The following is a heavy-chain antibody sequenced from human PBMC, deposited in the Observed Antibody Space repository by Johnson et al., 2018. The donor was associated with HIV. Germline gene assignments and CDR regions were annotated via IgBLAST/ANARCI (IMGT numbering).Heavy chain of an antibody. D-gene: IGHD1-26*01. V-gene: IGHV3-25*03. CDR1: QFTFIIYY. Sequence: VQVVESGGGLAKPAWSPRLSCGASQFTFIIYYMNCVRQASGNGLELVGQVNPNGGITYLIDSDKDRFTTSRDNAKNSLYLQMNSLRAEDTAVYYCARPHSFQYQHAFDIWGQGTKVTVSS. J-gene: IGHJ3*02. CDR3: ARPHSFQYQHAFDI. CDR2: VNPNGGIT.